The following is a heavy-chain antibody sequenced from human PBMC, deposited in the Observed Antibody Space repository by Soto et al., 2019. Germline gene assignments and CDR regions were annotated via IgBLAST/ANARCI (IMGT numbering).Heavy chain of an antibody. D-gene: IGHD6-6*01. V-gene: IGHV1-69*06. CDR3: ARDRVREYYSTSSYGSWAFDI. CDR2: IIPIFGTA. CDR1: GGTFSTYA. J-gene: IGHJ3*02. Sequence: QVQLVQSGAEVKKPGSSVKVSCKASGGTFSTYAINWVRQAPGQGLEWMGGIIPIFGTANYAHKFQGRVTITADKSTSTAYMELNSLRSEDTAVYYCARDRVREYYSTSSYGSWAFDIWGHGTMVTVSS.